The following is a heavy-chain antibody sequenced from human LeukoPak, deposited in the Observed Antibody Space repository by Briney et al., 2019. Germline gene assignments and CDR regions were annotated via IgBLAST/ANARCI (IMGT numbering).Heavy chain of an antibody. J-gene: IGHJ4*02. Sequence: PGGSLRLSCAASGFTFSSYGMHWVRQAPGKGLEWVAVIWYDGSNKYYADSVKGRFTISRDNSKNTLYLQMNSLRAEDTAVYYCAKLYSGYDPYFDYWGQGTLVTVSS. CDR3: AKLYSGYDPYFDY. D-gene: IGHD5-12*01. CDR1: GFTFSSYG. V-gene: IGHV3-33*06. CDR2: IWYDGSNK.